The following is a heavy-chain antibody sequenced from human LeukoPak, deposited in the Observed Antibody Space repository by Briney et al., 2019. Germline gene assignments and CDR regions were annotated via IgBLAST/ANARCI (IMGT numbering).Heavy chain of an antibody. CDR3: ARDVGGSSWYYFDY. CDR1: GFTFRSYS. V-gene: IGHV3-48*01. CDR2: ISSSSSTI. J-gene: IGHJ4*02. D-gene: IGHD6-13*01. Sequence: GGSLRLSCSASGFTFRSYSMNGVRQAPGKGREWCSYISSSSSTIYYADSVKGRFTISRDKAKNSLYLQMNSLRAEDTAVYYCARDVGGSSWYYFDYWGQGTLVTVSS.